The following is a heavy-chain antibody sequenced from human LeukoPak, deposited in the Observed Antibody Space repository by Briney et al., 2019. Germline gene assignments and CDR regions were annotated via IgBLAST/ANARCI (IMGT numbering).Heavy chain of an antibody. CDR3: ERAPTVTEAGTPYYCGQ. D-gene: IGHD4-11*01. Sequence: GGPLRLPCAASGLTFTRYSMHRARHAPAKGLEWVSYSSSRGTYIYYADSVKGRFTISRDNAKISLSVHMNSLRTEDTAVYYCERAPTVTEAGTPYYCGQWGQGTLVTVSS. CDR2: SSSRGTYI. J-gene: IGHJ4*02. V-gene: IGHV3-21*01. CDR1: GLTFTRYS.